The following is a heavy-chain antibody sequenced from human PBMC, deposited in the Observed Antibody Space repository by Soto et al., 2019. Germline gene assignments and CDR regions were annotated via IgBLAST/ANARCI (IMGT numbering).Heavy chain of an antibody. CDR1: GYSFTSYW. CDR3: ARAPMYYYDSSGPPLI. CDR2: INPSDSYT. J-gene: IGHJ3*02. Sequence: PGESLKISCKGSGYSFTSYWISWGRQMPGKGLEWMGRINPSDSYTNYSPSFQGHVTIPADKSISTAYLQWSSLKASDTAIYYCARAPMYYYDSSGPPLIGGQGTMVTVSS. V-gene: IGHV5-10-1*01. D-gene: IGHD3-22*01.